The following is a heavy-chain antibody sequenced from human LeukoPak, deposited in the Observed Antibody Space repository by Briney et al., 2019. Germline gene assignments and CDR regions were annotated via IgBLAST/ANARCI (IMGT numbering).Heavy chain of an antibody. CDR3: ANGPF. J-gene: IGHJ4*02. CDR2: IKSKTDGETT. D-gene: IGHD4/OR15-4a*01. V-gene: IGHV3-15*07. CDR1: GFPFNNAW. Sequence: GGSLRLSCVASGFPFNNAWMNWVRQTPGKGLEWVGRIKSKTDGETTDYVAPVKGRFTISRDDSENTVYLQMNSQKTEDTATYYCANGPFWGQGTLVTVSS.